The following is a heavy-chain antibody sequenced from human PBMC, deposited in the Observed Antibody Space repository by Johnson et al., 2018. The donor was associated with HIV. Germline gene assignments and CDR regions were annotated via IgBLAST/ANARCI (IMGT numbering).Heavy chain of an antibody. CDR2: IYSGGST. D-gene: IGHD3-16*01. CDR3: TTVRGAFDI. CDR1: GFTVSSNY. Sequence: VQLVESGGGVVQPGRSLRLSCAASGFTVSSNYMSWVRQAPGKGLEWVSVIYSGGSTYYADSVKGRFNVSRDNAKNSLYLQMNSLRAEDTAMYYCTTVRGAFDIWGQGTMVTVSS. J-gene: IGHJ3*02. V-gene: IGHV3-53*01.